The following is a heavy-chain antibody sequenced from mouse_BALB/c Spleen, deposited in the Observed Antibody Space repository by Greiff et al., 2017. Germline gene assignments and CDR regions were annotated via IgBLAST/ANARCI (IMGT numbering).Heavy chain of an antibody. CDR2: INPYYGST. J-gene: IGHJ3*01. Sequence: VQLQQSGPELVKPGASVKISCKASGYSFTDYIMLWVKQSHGKSLEWIGNINPYYGSTSYNLKFKGKATLTVDKSSSTAYMQLNSLTSEDSAVYYCARGRGDYDGFAYWGQGTLVTVSA. D-gene: IGHD2-4*01. CDR3: ARGRGDYDGFAY. CDR1: GYSFTDYI. V-gene: IGHV1-39*01.